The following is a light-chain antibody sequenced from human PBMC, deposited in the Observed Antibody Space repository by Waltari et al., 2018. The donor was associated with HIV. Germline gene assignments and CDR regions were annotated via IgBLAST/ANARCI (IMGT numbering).Light chain of an antibody. CDR1: SSDVGGYNS. J-gene: IGLJ2*01. Sequence: QSALTQPASVSGSPGQSITISCTGTSSDVGGYNSVPWYQQHPGKAPKLMIYEVSNRPSGVSNRFSGSKSGNTASLTISGLQAEDEADYYCSSYTSSSTLVVFGGGTKLTVL. CDR3: SSYTSSSTLVV. V-gene: IGLV2-14*01. CDR2: EVS.